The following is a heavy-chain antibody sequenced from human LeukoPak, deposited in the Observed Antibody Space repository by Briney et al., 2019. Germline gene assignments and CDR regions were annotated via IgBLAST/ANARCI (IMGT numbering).Heavy chain of an antibody. V-gene: IGHV3-64*04. Sequence: GGSLRLSCSASGFTFSSYAMHWVRQAPGKGLEYVSAISSNGGSTYYADSVKGRFTISRDNSKNTLYLQMNSLRAEDTAVYYCAKSSYYDSSGFYREYYFDYWGQGTLVTVSS. J-gene: IGHJ4*02. CDR3: AKSSYYDSSGFYREYYFDY. CDR1: GFTFSSYA. CDR2: ISSNGGST. D-gene: IGHD3-22*01.